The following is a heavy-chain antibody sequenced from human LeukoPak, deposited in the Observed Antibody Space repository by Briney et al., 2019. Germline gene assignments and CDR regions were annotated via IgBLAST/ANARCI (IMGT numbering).Heavy chain of an antibody. J-gene: IGHJ4*02. CDR1: GFTFSSYW. Sequence: PGGSLRLSCAASGFTFSSYWMHWVRQAPGKGLVWVSRINSDGSSTSYVDSVKGRFTISRDNAKNTLYLQMNSLRAEDTAVYYCARSEGTTWIQLWSPFDYWGQGTLVTVSS. CDR3: ARSEGTTWIQLWSPFDY. D-gene: IGHD5-18*01. V-gene: IGHV3-74*01. CDR2: INSDGSST.